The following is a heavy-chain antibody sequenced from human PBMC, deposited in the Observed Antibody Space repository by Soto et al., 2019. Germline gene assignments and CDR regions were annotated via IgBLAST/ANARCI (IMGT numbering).Heavy chain of an antibody. J-gene: IGHJ6*02. D-gene: IGHD1-26*01. V-gene: IGHV4-30-4*01. CDR3: AREPESNSRYYYYGMDV. CDR2: IYYSGST. Sequence: SETLSLTCAVSGGSFSGYYWSWIRQPPGKGLEWIGYIYYSGSTYYNPSLKSRVTISVDTSKNQFSLKLSSVTAADTAVYYCAREPESNSRYYYYGMDVWGQGTTVTVSS. CDR1: GGSFSGYY.